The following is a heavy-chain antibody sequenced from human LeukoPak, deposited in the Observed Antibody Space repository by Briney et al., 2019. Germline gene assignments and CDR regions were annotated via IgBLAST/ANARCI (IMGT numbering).Heavy chain of an antibody. Sequence: PGGSLRLSCAASGFTFSTYSMNWVRQAPGKGLEWVSSISSSSSYIYYADSVKGRFTISRDNAKNSLYLQMNSLRAEDTAVYYCARVATHTIGHIFDYWGQGTLVTVSS. CDR3: ARVATHTIGHIFDY. CDR1: GFTFSTYS. CDR2: ISSSSSYI. D-gene: IGHD3-10*01. V-gene: IGHV3-21*01. J-gene: IGHJ4*02.